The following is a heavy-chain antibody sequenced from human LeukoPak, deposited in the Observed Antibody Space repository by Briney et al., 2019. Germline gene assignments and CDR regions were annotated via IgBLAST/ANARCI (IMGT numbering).Heavy chain of an antibody. CDR1: GYTFTSYG. CDR3: ARDLGSRWSNWYFDL. CDR2: ISAYNGNT. J-gene: IGHJ2*01. V-gene: IGHV1-18*01. D-gene: IGHD6-19*01. Sequence: GASVKVSCKASGYTFTSYGISWVRQAPGQGLEWMGCISAYNGNTNYAQKLQGRVTMTTDTSTSTAYMELRSLRSDDTAVYYCARDLGSRWSNWYFDLWGRGTLVTVSS.